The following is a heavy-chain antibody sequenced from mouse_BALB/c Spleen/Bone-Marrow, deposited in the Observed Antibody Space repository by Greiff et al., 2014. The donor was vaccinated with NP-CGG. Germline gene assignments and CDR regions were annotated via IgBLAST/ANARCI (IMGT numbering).Heavy chain of an antibody. CDR3: ARYKGYYDHDGDYFDY. J-gene: IGHJ2*01. V-gene: IGHV3-8*02. Sequence: VQLQQSGPSLVKPSQTLSLTCSATGDSITSGYWNWVRKFPGNKLEYMGYISYSGSTYYNPSLKSRISITRDTSKNQYYLQMNSVTTEDTATYYCARYKGYYDHDGDYFDYWGQGTTLTVSS. CDR1: GDSITSGY. D-gene: IGHD2-4*01. CDR2: ISYSGST.